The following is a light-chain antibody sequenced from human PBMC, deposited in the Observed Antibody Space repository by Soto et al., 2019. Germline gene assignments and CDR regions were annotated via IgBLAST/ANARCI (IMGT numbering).Light chain of an antibody. CDR1: QSVRSNY. V-gene: IGKV3-20*01. Sequence: EIVLTQSPGTLSLSPGERATLSCRASQSVRSNYLAWYQRKPGQAPRLLIYGASTRATGIPDRFSGTGSGTDFTLTISRVEPEDFAVYYCQQYGGSPYTFGQGTKLEIK. CDR2: GAS. CDR3: QQYGGSPYT. J-gene: IGKJ2*01.